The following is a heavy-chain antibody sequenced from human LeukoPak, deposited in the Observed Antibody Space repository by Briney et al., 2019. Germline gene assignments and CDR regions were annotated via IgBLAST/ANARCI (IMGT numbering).Heavy chain of an antibody. J-gene: IGHJ4*02. V-gene: IGHV4-39*07. CDR3: ARVRFGVYKFDY. CDR2: IYYSGST. Sequence: SETLSLTCTVSGGSTSSSSYYWGWIRQPPGKGLEWIGSIYYSGSTYYNPSLKSRVTISVDTSKNQFSLKLSSVTAADTAVYYCARVRFGVYKFDYWGQGTLVTVSS. D-gene: IGHD3-10*01. CDR1: GGSTSSSSYY.